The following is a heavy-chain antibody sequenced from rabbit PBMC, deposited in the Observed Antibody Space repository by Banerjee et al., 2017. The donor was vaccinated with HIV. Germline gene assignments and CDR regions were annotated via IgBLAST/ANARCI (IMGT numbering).Heavy chain of an antibody. Sequence: QSLEESGGDLVKPGASLTLTCTASGFSPSNNYVMCWGRQAPGKGLEWIACIYAGSSGNTYYASWAKGRFTISKTSSTTVTLQMTSLTAADTATYFCARDPGYAGYGYATAPHYGMDLWGPGTLVTVS. CDR1: GFSPSNNYV. CDR3: ARDPGYAGYGYATAPHYGMDL. V-gene: IGHV1S40*01. D-gene: IGHD6-1*01. J-gene: IGHJ6*01. CDR2: IYAGSSGNT.